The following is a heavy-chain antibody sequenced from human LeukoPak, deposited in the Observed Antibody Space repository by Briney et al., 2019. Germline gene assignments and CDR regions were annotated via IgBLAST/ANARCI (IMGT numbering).Heavy chain of an antibody. CDR1: GFTFSRYE. CDR3: VKNSGGSVAGLFDY. J-gene: IGHJ4*02. V-gene: IGHV3-48*03. Sequence: PGGSLRLSCAASGFTFSRYEMNWFRQAPGKGLEWVSYISSSGSTIYYADSVKGRFTIYRDNAKNSLYLQMNSLRAEDTAVYYCVKNSGGSVAGLFDYWGQGTLVTVSS. D-gene: IGHD6-19*01. CDR2: ISSSGSTI.